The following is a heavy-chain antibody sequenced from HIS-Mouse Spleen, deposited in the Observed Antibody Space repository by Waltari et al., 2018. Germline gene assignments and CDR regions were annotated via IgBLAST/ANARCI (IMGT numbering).Heavy chain of an antibody. V-gene: IGHV4-39*07. CDR2: IDYSGRT. D-gene: IGHD6-13*01. Sequence: QLQLQESGPGLVKPSETLSLTCTVSGGSISSSSYYWGWIRQPPGKGPEWIGSIDYSGRTSYNPSLKGRVTLSVDTSKNQFSLKLSSVTAADTAVYYCAREIPYSSSWYDWYFDLWGRGTLVTVSS. CDR3: AREIPYSSSWYDWYFDL. CDR1: GGSISSSSYY. J-gene: IGHJ2*01.